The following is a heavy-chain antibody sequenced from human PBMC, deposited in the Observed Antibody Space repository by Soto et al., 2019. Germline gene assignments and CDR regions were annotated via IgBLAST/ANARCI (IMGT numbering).Heavy chain of an antibody. CDR3: ARGSLDTSAFDI. V-gene: IGHV4-59*13. CDR1: GDSIGSYS. D-gene: IGHD3-16*02. Sequence: SETLSLTCTVSGDSIGSYSWSWVRQPPGKGLEWIGNIHYNGNTKYSPSLKSRVTMSVDTSKNHFSLKLISVTTADTAVYFCARGSLDTSAFDIWGQGTMVTVSS. CDR2: IHYNGNT. J-gene: IGHJ3*02.